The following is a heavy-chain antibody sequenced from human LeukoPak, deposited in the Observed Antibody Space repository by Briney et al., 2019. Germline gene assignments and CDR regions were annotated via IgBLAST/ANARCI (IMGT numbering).Heavy chain of an antibody. D-gene: IGHD6-19*01. V-gene: IGHV4-61*02. J-gene: IGHJ5*02. CDR1: GGSISSGSYY. Sequence: SETLSLTCTVSGGSISSGSYYWSWIRQPAGKGLEWIGRIYTSGSTNYNPSLKSRVTMSVDTSKNQFSLKLSSVTAADTAVYYCARASGAYSSGWYGELDWFDPWGQGTLVTVSS. CDR2: IYTSGST. CDR3: ARASGAYSSGWYGELDWFDP.